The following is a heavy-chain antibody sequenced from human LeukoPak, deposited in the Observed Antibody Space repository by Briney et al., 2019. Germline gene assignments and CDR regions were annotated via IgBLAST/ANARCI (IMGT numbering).Heavy chain of an antibody. J-gene: IGHJ5*02. CDR3: ARDRITMIVVVNRYNWFDP. D-gene: IGHD3-22*01. CDR1: GFTVSSNE. CDR2: IKQDGSEK. V-gene: IGHV3-7*01. Sequence: GGSLRLSCAASGFTVSSNEMSWVRQAPGKGLEWVANIKQDGSEKYYVDSVKGRFTISRDNAKNSLYLQMNSLRAEDTAVYYCARDRITMIVVVNRYNWFDPWGQGTLVTVSS.